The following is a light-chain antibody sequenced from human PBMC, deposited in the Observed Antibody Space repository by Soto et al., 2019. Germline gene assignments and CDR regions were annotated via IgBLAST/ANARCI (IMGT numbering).Light chain of an antibody. J-gene: IGLJ2*01. V-gene: IGLV2-11*01. Sequence: QSVLTQPRSVSGSPGQPVTVSCTGTSSDVGYYNYVSWYQQHPAKAPKLVIYDVSERPSGVPDRFSGSKSGNTASLTISGLQAEDEADYYCCSYAGSYTVVFGGGTQLTVL. CDR2: DVS. CDR1: SSDVGYYNY. CDR3: CSYAGSYTVV.